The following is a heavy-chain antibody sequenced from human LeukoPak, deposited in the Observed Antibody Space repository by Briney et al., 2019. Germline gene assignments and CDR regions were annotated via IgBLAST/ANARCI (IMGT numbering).Heavy chain of an antibody. J-gene: IGHJ4*02. CDR1: GGTFSSYA. V-gene: IGHV1-69*01. CDR3: ARGGDTAMVTFDY. CDR2: IIPIFGTA. Sequence: ASVKVSCKASGGTFSSYAISWVRQAPGQGLEWMGGIIPIFGTANYAQKFQGRVTITAGESTSTAYMELSSLRSEDTAVYYCARGGDTAMVTFDYWGQGTLVTVSS. D-gene: IGHD5-18*01.